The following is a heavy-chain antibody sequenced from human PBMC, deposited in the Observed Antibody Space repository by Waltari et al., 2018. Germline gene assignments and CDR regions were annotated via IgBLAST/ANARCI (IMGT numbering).Heavy chain of an antibody. J-gene: IGHJ3*02. D-gene: IGHD2-15*01. CDR1: GFTFSSYA. CDR3: AKMVGLRCAFDI. Sequence: EVQLLESGGGLVQPGGSLRLSCAGSGFTFSSYAMRWVRQAPGKGLEWVSVISGSGGSTYYADSVKGRFTISRNNSKNTMYLQINSLRAEDTTVYYCAKMVGLRCAFDIWGQGTMVTVSS. CDR2: ISGSGGST. V-gene: IGHV3-23*01.